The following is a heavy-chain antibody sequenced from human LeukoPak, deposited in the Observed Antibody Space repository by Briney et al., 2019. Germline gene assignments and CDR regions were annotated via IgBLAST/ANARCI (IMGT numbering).Heavy chain of an antibody. CDR3: ARYSSGWGGDWFDP. D-gene: IGHD6-19*01. Sequence: SQTLSLTCAVSGGSISSGGYSWRWIRQPPGKGLEWIGYIHHSGSTYYNPSLKSRVTISVDRSKNQFSLKLSSVTAADTAVYYCARYSSGWGGDWFDPWGQGTLVTVSS. CDR2: IHHSGST. J-gene: IGHJ5*02. CDR1: GGSISSGGYS. V-gene: IGHV4-30-2*01.